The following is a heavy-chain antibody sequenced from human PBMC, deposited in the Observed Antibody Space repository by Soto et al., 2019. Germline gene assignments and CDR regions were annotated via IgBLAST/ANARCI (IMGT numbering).Heavy chain of an antibody. V-gene: IGHV3-48*03. J-gene: IGHJ6*02. CDR1: GFTFSSYE. Sequence: GGSLRLSWAASGFTFSSYEMNWVRQAPGKGLEWVSYISSSGSTIYYADSVKGRFTISRDNAKNSLYLQMNSLRAEDTAVYYFSMELGTTVVQGVITYYGLDCWGQGGTVTVPS. D-gene: IGHD3-10*01. CDR3: SMELGTTVVQGVITYYGLDC. CDR2: ISSSGSTI.